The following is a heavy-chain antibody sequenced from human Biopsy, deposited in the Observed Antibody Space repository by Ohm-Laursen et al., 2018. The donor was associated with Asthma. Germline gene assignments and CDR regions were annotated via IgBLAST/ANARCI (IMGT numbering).Heavy chain of an antibody. V-gene: IGHV1-3*04. J-gene: IGHJ3*01. CDR1: GFNFISFA. CDR3: ARTYYDFLTGQVKDVFGV. CDR2: VNTGNGDT. Sequence: SVKVSCKASGFNFISFAIHWVRQAPGQRLERMGWVNTGNGDTKYSQKFQGRVTITRDTSASTAYMELRSLRSEDTATYYCARTYYDFLTGQVKDVFGVWGQGTMVTVSS. D-gene: IGHD3-9*01.